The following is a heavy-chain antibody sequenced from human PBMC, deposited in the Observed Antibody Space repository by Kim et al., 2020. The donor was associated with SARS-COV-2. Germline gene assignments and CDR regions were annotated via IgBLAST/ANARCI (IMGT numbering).Heavy chain of an antibody. CDR2: IRSKAYGGTS. CDR1: GFTFGDYA. J-gene: IGHJ3*02. Sequence: GGSLRLSCTVSGFTFGDYAMSWVRQAPGKGLEWVGFIRSKAYGGTSEYAASVKGRFTISRDDSKSIAYLQMNSLKTEDTGVYYCTRDLRYYDFWSHDGDAFDIWGQWTMVTVSS. V-gene: IGHV3-49*04. CDR3: TRDLRYYDFWSHDGDAFDI. D-gene: IGHD3-3*01.